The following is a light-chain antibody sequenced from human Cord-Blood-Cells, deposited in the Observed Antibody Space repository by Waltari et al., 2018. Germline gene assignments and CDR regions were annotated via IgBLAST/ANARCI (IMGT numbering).Light chain of an antibody. V-gene: IGLV2-14*01. CDR3: SSYTSSSTWV. Sequence: QSALTQPASVSGSPGQSITISCPGTSSDVGGYNYVSWYQQHPGKAPKLMIYDVSKRPSGVSNRFSASKSGNTASLTISGLQAEDEADYYCSSYTSSSTWVFGGGTKLTVL. J-gene: IGLJ3*02. CDR1: SSDVGGYNY. CDR2: DVS.